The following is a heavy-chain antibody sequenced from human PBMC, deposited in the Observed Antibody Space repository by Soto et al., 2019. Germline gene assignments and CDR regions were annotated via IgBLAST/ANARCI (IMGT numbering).Heavy chain of an antibody. J-gene: IGHJ4*02. CDR2: IWYDGSNK. V-gene: IGHV3-33*01. CDR3: SRGNMITFGGVIVTPLFDY. CDR1: GFTFSSYG. Sequence: GGSLRLSCAASGFTFSSYGMHWVRQAPGKGLERVAVIWYDGSNKYYADSVKGRFTISGDNSKNTLYLQMNSLRAEDTAVYYCSRGNMITFGGVIVTPLFDYWGQGTLVTVSS. D-gene: IGHD3-16*02.